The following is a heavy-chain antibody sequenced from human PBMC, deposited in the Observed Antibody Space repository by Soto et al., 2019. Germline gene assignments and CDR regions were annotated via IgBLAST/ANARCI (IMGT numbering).Heavy chain of an antibody. J-gene: IGHJ5*02. CDR3: AEWARYCSGADCRA. CDR1: GFPFSSRA. Sequence: EVQLLESGGGLVQPGGSLRLSCAASGFPFSSRAMSWVRQAPGKGLEWVSAISGSGTITYYADSVKGRFTISRDTSKNTLYLQRNSPRADDTTVYYCAEWARYCSGADCRAWGQGTLVTVSS. V-gene: IGHV3-23*01. CDR2: ISGSGTIT. D-gene: IGHD2-15*01.